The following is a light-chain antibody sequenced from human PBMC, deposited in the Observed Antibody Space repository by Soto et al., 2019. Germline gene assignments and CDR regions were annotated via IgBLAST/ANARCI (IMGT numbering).Light chain of an antibody. CDR2: DTN. V-gene: IGLV7-46*01. CDR3: LLSYGGARRV. J-gene: IGLJ2*01. Sequence: QAVVTQEPSLTVSPGGTVTLTCASSTGAVTSGHYPYWFQQKPGQAPRTLIYDTNNKHSWTPARFSGSLLGGKPALTLSGAQPEDEAEYFCLLSYGGARRVSGGGTKLTVL. CDR1: TGAVTSGHY.